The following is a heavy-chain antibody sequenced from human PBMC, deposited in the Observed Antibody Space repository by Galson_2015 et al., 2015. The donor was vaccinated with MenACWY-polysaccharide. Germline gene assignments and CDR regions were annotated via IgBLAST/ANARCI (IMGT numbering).Heavy chain of an antibody. D-gene: IGHD1-1*01. CDR1: GFTFTSYT. CDR2: ISLGGRNT. CDR3: VKAHETSGWNRGPGY. V-gene: IGHV3-23*01. J-gene: IGHJ4*02. Sequence: SLRLSCAASGFTFTSYTMSWIRQAPGKGPEWVTVISLGGRNTYYADPVKGRFTISRDNSKNTLYSQMHDLRAEDTAVYYCVKAHETSGWNRGPGYWGQGTLVTVSS.